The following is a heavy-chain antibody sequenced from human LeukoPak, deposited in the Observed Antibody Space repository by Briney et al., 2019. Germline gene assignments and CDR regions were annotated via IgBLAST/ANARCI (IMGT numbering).Heavy chain of an antibody. CDR2: IIPIFGTA. CDR3: AGEPYYDSSGYYYNWFDP. J-gene: IGHJ5*02. D-gene: IGHD3-22*01. CDR1: GYTFTSYG. Sequence: SVKVSCKASGYTFTSYGISWVQQAPGQGLEWMGGIIPIFGTANYAQKFQGRVTITADESTSTAYMELSSLRSEDTAVYYCAGEPYYDSSGYYYNWFDPWGQGTLVTVSS. V-gene: IGHV1-69*13.